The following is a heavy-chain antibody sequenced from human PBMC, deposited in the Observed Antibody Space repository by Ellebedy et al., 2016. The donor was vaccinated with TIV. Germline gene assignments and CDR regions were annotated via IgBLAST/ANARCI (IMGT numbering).Heavy chain of an antibody. CDR1: GGTFSSYA. CDR2: IIPIFGTA. CDR3: ATGFWSGYYGMDV. V-gene: IGHV1-69*05. D-gene: IGHD3-3*01. Sequence: SVKVSXKASGGTFSSYAISWVRQAPGQGLEWMGGIIPIFGTANYAQKFQGWVTMTRDTSISTAYMELSRLRSDDTAVYYCATGFWSGYYGMDVWGQGTTVTVSS. J-gene: IGHJ6*02.